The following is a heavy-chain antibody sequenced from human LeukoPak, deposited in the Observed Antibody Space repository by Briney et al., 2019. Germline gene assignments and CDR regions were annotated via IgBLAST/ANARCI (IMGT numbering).Heavy chain of an antibody. CDR1: GYTFTSYG. D-gene: IGHD3-10*01. V-gene: IGHV1-18*04. CDR3: ASPLPGWFGELPDY. Sequence: ASVTVSCKASGYTFTSYGISWVRQAPGQGLEWMGWISAYNGNTNYPQNLQGRVTMTTDTSTSTAYMELRSLRSDDTAVYYCASPLPGWFGELPDYWGQGTLVTVSS. J-gene: IGHJ4*02. CDR2: ISAYNGNT.